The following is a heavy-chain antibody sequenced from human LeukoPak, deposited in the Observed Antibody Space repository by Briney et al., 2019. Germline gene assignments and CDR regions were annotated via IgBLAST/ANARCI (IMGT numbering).Heavy chain of an antibody. V-gene: IGHV3-30-3*01. CDR2: ISYDGSNK. CDR3: ARRGVGGSYVDY. J-gene: IGHJ4*02. D-gene: IGHD3-16*01. CDR1: GFTFSSYA. Sequence: GGSLRLSCAASGFTFSSYAMHWVRQAPGKWLEWVAVISYDGSNKYYADSVKGRFTISRDNSKNTLYLQMNSLRAEDTAVYYCARRGVGGSYVDYWGQGTLVTVSS.